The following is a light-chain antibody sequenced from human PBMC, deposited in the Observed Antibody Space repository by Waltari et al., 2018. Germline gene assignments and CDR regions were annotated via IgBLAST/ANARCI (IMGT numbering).Light chain of an antibody. V-gene: IGLV2-23*02. CDR2: EVT. CDR1: SSAVGCYHL. CDR3: CSYAGSATLV. J-gene: IGLJ2*01. Sequence: QSALTQPASLSGSPGQPITTSCSAPSSAVGCYHLSSWYQPHQAKAPKVMIYEVTKRPSGVSNRFSGSKSGNTASLTISGLQAEDEADYYCCSYAGSATLVFGGGTKLTVL.